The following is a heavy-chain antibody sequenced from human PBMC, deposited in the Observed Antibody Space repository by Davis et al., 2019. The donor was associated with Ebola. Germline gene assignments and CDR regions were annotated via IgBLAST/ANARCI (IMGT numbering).Heavy chain of an antibody. CDR2: IYYSGST. Sequence: SETLSLTCTVTGDSISSYYWSWIRQPPGKGLEWIGYIYYSGSTNYNPSLKSRVTISVDTSKNQFSLKLSSVTAADTAVYYCAREYLGPMDVWGQGTTVTVSS. V-gene: IGHV4-59*01. CDR3: AREYLGPMDV. D-gene: IGHD3-16*01. CDR1: GDSISSYY. J-gene: IGHJ6*02.